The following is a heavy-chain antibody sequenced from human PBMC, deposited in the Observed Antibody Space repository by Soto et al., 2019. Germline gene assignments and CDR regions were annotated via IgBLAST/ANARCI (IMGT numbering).Heavy chain of an antibody. V-gene: IGHV1-18*04. J-gene: IGHJ4*02. CDR2: ISAYNGNT. CDR1: GCTFTSYG. D-gene: IGHD3-22*01. Sequence: ASVKVSCKASGCTFTSYGISWVRQAPGQGLEWMGWISAYNGNTNYAQKLQGRVTMTTDTSTSTAYMELRSLRSDDTAVYYCARDKYYYDSSGLYYFDYWGQGTLVTVSS. CDR3: ARDKYYYDSSGLYYFDY.